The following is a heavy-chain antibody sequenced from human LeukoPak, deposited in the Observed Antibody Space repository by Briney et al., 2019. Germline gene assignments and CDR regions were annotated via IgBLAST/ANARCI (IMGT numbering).Heavy chain of an antibody. J-gene: IGHJ4*02. Sequence: GASVKVSCKTSGYTFTSYDMNWVRQAAGQGLEWMGWTSPNTGYIYYARKFQGRMTMATNTATRTVYMELSSLRSEDTAVYYCATSRYCSNGVCPFDYWGQGTLVTVSS. CDR2: TSPNTGYI. V-gene: IGHV1-8*01. CDR3: ATSRYCSNGVCPFDY. D-gene: IGHD2-8*01. CDR1: GYTFTSYD.